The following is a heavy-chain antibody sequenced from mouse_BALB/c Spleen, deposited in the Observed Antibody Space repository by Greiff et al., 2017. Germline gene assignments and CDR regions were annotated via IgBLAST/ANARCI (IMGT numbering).Heavy chain of an antibody. Sequence: QVQLKQSGPGLVAPSQSLSITCTVSGFSLTSYDISWIRQPPGKGLEWLGVIWTGGGTNYNSAFMSRLSISKDNSKSQVFLKMNSLQTDDTAIYYCVRDYGNLYGMDCWGQGTSVTVSS. CDR2: IWTGGGT. CDR3: VRDYGNLYGMDC. CDR1: GFSLTSYD. D-gene: IGHD2-1*01. V-gene: IGHV2-9-2*01. J-gene: IGHJ4*01.